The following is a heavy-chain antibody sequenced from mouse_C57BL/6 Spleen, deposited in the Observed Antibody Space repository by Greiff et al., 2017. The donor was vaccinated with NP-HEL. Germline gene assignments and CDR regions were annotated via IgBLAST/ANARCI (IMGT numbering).Heavy chain of an antibody. J-gene: IGHJ2*01. Sequence: EVKVVESGEGLVKPGGSLKLSCAASGFTFSSYAMSWVRQTPEKRLEWVAYISSGGDYIYYADTVKGRFTISRDNARNTLYLQMSSLKSEDTAMYYCTRVPDGYGLDYWGQGTTLTVSS. V-gene: IGHV5-9-1*02. CDR2: ISSGGDYI. CDR3: TRVPDGYGLDY. CDR1: GFTFSSYA. D-gene: IGHD2-2*01.